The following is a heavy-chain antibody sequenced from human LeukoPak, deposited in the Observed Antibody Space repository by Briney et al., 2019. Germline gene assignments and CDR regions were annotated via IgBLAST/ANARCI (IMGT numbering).Heavy chain of an antibody. Sequence: SETLSLTCTVSGGSISSYYWSWIRQPAGKRLEWIGRFYTSGTTNYNPSLKSRVTMSVDASKNQFSLKLSSVTAADTAVYYCARGGVDTAAVGVAFDIWGQGTMVTVSS. CDR1: GGSISSYY. D-gene: IGHD5-18*01. CDR3: ARGGVDTAAVGVAFDI. CDR2: FYTSGTT. V-gene: IGHV4-4*07. J-gene: IGHJ3*02.